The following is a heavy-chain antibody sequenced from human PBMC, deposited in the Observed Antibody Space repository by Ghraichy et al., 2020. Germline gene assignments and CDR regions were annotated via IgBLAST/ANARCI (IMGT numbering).Heavy chain of an antibody. J-gene: IGHJ6*02. V-gene: IGHV4-34*01. CDR1: GGSFSGYY. D-gene: IGHD6-19*01. CDR3: ARLMNEWLVLSLGMDV. Sequence: SETLSLTCAVYGGSFSGYYWSWIRQPPGKGLEWIGEINHSGSTNYNPSLKSRVTISVDTSKNQFSLKLSSVTAADTAVYYCARLMNEWLVLSLGMDVWGQGTTVTVSS. CDR2: INHSGST.